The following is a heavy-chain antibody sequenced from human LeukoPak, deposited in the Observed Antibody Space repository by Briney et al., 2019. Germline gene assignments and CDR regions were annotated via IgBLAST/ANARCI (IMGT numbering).Heavy chain of an antibody. J-gene: IGHJ4*02. CDR2: IIPIFGTA. CDR3: ARDSAGYSYGYGSAY. Sequence: SLRVSCKASGGTLTRDAISWVRHAPGHRLEWMGGIIPIFGTANNTQKFQGRVTITSDESTSTAYMELSSLRSEDTAVYYCARDSAGYSYGYGSAYWGQGTLVTVSS. V-gene: IGHV1-69*01. D-gene: IGHD5-18*01. CDR1: GGTLTRDA.